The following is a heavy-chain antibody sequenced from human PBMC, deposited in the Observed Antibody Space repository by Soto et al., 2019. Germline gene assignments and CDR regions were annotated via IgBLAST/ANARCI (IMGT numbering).Heavy chain of an antibody. D-gene: IGHD2-2*01. CDR2: MNPNSGNT. CDR3: ARGTGHLGYCSNTSCYAERDP. Sequence: QVQLVQSGAEVKKPGASVKVSCKASGYTFTSYDINWVRQATGQGLEWMGWMNPNSGNTGYAQKFQGRVTTTRNTSISTAYMELSSLRSEDTAVYYCARGTGHLGYCSNTSCYAERDPWGQGTLVTVSS. J-gene: IGHJ5*02. CDR1: GYTFTSYD. V-gene: IGHV1-8*01.